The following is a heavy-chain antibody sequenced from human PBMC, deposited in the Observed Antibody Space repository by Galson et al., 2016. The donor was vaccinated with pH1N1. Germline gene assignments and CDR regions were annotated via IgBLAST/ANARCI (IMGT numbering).Heavy chain of an antibody. CDR1: GYTFIVHY. Sequence: SCKASGYTFIVHYIHWARQAPGHGLEWMGWINPNSGGTNYAQNFQGRVTLTRDTSINTAYMELSSLTSDDTAVYYCATGSGNSWFDPWDQGTLVTVSS. CDR3: ATGSGNSWFDP. CDR2: INPNSGGT. V-gene: IGHV1-2*02. D-gene: IGHD3-10*01. J-gene: IGHJ5*02.